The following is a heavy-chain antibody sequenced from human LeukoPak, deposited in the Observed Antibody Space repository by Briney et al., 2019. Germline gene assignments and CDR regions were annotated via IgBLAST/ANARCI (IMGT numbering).Heavy chain of an antibody. V-gene: IGHV3-74*01. CDR1: GFTFSNYW. Sequence: PGGSLRLSCAASGFTFSNYWMHWVRQAPGKGLVWVSRINGDSGTTAYADSVKGRFTISRDNAKNTAYLQTNSLRAEDTAVYYCVRLKGGYWGQGTLVTVSS. CDR2: INGDSGTT. D-gene: IGHD1-26*01. CDR3: VRLKGGY. J-gene: IGHJ4*02.